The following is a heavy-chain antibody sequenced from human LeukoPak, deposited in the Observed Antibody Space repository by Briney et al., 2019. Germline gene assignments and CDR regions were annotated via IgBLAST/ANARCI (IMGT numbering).Heavy chain of an antibody. CDR2: LFYSGST. Sequence: SETLSLTCTVSGGSISSYYWSWIRQPPGKGLEWIAYLFYSGSTDYNPSLESRVTISVDTSKNQFSLKLRSVTAADTAVYYCARLIRLVTIVRGVINHFDYWGQGTLVTVSS. J-gene: IGHJ4*02. D-gene: IGHD3-10*01. CDR3: ARLIRLVTIVRGVINHFDY. V-gene: IGHV4-59*01. CDR1: GGSISSYY.